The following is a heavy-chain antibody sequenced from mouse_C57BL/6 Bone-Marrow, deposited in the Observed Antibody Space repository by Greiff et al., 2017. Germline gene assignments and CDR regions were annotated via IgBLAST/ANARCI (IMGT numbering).Heavy chain of an antibody. J-gene: IGHJ3*01. D-gene: IGHD1-1*01. Sequence: VQLQQPGAELVKPGASVKLSCKASGYTFTSYWMHWVKQRPGPGLEWIGEIDPSDSYTKSNQKFKGKSTLTVDKSSSTAYMQLSSLKSEDSAVYYCAREIYYYGSSPPWFAYWGQGTLVTVSA. CDR3: AREIYYYGSSPPWFAY. CDR2: IDPSDSYT. CDR1: GYTFTSYW. V-gene: IGHV1-69*01.